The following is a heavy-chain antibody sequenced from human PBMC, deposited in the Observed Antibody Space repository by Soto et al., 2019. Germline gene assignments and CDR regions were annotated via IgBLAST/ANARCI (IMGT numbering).Heavy chain of an antibody. J-gene: IGHJ6*02. CDR1: GGTISSSSYY. D-gene: IGHD2-2*01. V-gene: IGHV4-39*01. Sequence: SETLSLTCPVSGGTISSSSYYWGWIRQPPGKGLEWIGTFYYSENTYYNPSLKSRVTISVDTSKNQFSLKLSSVTAADTAVYYCAKLAGYCSGNSCHGDYAMDVWGQGTTVTVSS. CDR3: AKLAGYCSGNSCHGDYAMDV. CDR2: FYYSENT.